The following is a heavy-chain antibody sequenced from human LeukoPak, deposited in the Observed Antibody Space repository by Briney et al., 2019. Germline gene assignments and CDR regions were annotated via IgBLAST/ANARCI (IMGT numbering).Heavy chain of an antibody. D-gene: IGHD6-13*01. V-gene: IGHV4-34*01. J-gene: IGHJ3*02. CDR1: GGSFSGYY. CDR2: INHSGST. CDR3: AREGSSWYPGAFDI. Sequence: PSETLSLTCAVYGGSFSGYYWSWIRQPPGKGLEWIGEINHSGSTNYNPSLKSRVTISVDTSKNQFSLKLSSVTAADTAVYYCAREGSSWYPGAFDIWGQGTMVTVSS.